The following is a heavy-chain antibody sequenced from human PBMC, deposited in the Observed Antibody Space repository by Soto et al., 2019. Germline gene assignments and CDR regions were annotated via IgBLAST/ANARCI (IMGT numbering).Heavy chain of an antibody. J-gene: IGHJ4*02. D-gene: IGHD2-15*01. CDR2: IRSKAYGGTT. CDR3: TRERYCSGGSCYIEDY. CDR1: GFTFANYA. Sequence: GGSLRLSCTASGFTFANYAVSWFRQAPGKGLEWVGFIRSKAYGGTTEYAASVKGRFTISRDDSKSIAYLQMNSLRTEDTAVYYCTRERYCSGGSCYIEDYWGQGTLVTVSS. V-gene: IGHV3-49*03.